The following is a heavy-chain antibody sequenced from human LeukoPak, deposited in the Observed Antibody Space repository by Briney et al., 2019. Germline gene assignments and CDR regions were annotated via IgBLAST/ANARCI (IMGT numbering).Heavy chain of an antibody. D-gene: IGHD3-22*01. J-gene: IGHJ4*02. CDR2: CYYSGSA. Sequence: SETLSLTCTVSGGSISSGGYYWSWIRQHPGKGLEWIGYCYYSGSAYYNPSLKSRVTISVDPYKNQYFLKMRSVSAEDTAVYYCARVRVYYDSSGYYYPSYYFDYWGQGTLVTVSS. CDR3: ARVRVYYDSSGYYYPSYYFDY. V-gene: IGHV4-31*03. CDR1: GGSISSGGYY.